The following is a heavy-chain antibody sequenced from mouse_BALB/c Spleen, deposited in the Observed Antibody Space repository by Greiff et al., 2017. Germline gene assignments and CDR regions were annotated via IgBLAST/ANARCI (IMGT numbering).Heavy chain of an antibody. CDR2: IWAGGST. CDR3: ARDYGYDKGGFAY. V-gene: IGHV2-9*02. J-gene: IGHJ3*01. D-gene: IGHD2-2*01. CDR1: GFSLTSYG. Sequence: QVQLQQSGPGLVAPSQSLSITCTVSGFSLTSYGVHWVRQPPGKGLEWLGVIWAGGSTNYNSALMSRLSISKDNSKSQVFLKMNSLQTDDTAMYYCARDYGYDKGGFAYWGQGTLVTVSA.